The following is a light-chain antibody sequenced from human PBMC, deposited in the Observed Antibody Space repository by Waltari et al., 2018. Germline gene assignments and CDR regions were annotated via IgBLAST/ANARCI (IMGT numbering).Light chain of an antibody. CDR3: QQGNSYPYS. CDR2: NAN. CDR1: QGIRSY. Sequence: DIQMSQSPSSLSASVGDRVTITCRASQGIRSYLNWYQQKSGKAPKLLIYNANSLASGVPSMFSGSGSGTEFTLTITSLQPEDFASYHCQQGNSYPYSFGQGTKVEIK. J-gene: IGKJ2*03. V-gene: IGKV1-17*01.